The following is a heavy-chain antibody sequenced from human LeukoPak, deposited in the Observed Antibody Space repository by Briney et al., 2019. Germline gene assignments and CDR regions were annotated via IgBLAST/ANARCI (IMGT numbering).Heavy chain of an antibody. CDR3: AREAYSGSYYVKY. CDR1: GGSISSGDYY. J-gene: IGHJ4*02. Sequence: PSQTLSLTSTVSGGSISSGDYYWSWIRQPPGKGLEWIGYIYYSGSTYYNPSLKSRVTISVDTSKNQFSLKLSSVTAADTAVYYCAREAYSGSYYVKYWGQGTLVTVSS. D-gene: IGHD1-26*01. V-gene: IGHV4-30-4*01. CDR2: IYYSGST.